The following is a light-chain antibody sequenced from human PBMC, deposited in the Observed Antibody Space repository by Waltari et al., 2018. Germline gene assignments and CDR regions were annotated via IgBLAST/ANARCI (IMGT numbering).Light chain of an antibody. CDR3: QSADSSGTVV. CDR1: ALPKQY. J-gene: IGLJ2*01. V-gene: IGLV3-25*03. CDR2: KDS. Sequence: SYELTQPPSVSVSPGQTARITCSGDALPKQYAYWYQQKPGPAPVLVIYKDSERPSGIPERCSGSSSGTTVTLTISGVQAEDDADYYCQSADSSGTVVFGGGTKLTVL.